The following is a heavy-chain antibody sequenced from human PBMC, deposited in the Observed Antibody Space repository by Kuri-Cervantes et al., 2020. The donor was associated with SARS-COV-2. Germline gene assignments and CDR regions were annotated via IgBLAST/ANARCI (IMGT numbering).Heavy chain of an antibody. J-gene: IGHJ4*02. V-gene: IGHV3-53*01. CDR2: IYSSGST. D-gene: IGHD6-19*01. CDR3: ARSIIAEAGFGGRDY. Sequence: GESLKISCAASGFTVNSNYMSWVRQAPGKGLEWVSVIYSSGSTNYADSVKGRFTISRDNSKNTLYLQMNSLRAEDTAVYYCARSIIAEAGFGGRDYWGQGTLVTVSS. CDR1: GFTVNSNY.